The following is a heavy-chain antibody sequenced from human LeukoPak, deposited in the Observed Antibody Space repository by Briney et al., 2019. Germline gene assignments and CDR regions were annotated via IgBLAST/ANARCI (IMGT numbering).Heavy chain of an antibody. CDR3: ARLTTGEQNF. CDR2: ISSGGST. CDR1: GFTVSNND. D-gene: IGHD7-27*01. Sequence: GGSLRLSCAASGFTVSNNDMSWVRQAPGKGLEWVSVISSGGSTYYGDSVKGRFTISRDNSKNTLYLQMDSLRAEDTAVYYCARLTTGEQNFWGQGTLVTVSS. V-gene: IGHV3-53*01. J-gene: IGHJ4*02.